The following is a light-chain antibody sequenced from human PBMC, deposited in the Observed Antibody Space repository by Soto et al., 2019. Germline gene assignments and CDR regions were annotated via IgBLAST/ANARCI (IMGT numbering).Light chain of an antibody. CDR1: QSISSY. J-gene: IGKJ1*01. CDR2: AAS. V-gene: IGKV1-39*01. CDR3: QQSYSTLRT. Sequence: DIPMPQSPSSLSASVGDRVTITCRASQSISSYLNWYQQKPGKAPKLLIYAASSLQSGVPSRFSGSGSGTDFTLTISSLQPEDFATYYCQQSYSTLRTFGQGTKVDIK.